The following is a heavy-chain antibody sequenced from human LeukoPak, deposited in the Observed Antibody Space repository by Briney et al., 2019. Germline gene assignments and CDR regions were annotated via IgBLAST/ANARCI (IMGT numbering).Heavy chain of an antibody. D-gene: IGHD3-22*01. J-gene: IGHJ4*02. V-gene: IGHV4-34*01. CDR3: ARGYDSSGYYKWTRSGLFDY. Sequence: SETLSLTCAVYGGSFSGYYWSWLRQPPGKGLEWIGEINHSGSTNYNPSLKSRVTISVDTSKNQFSLKLSSVTAADTAVYYCARGYDSSGYYKWTRSGLFDYWGQGTLVTVSS. CDR1: GGSFSGYY. CDR2: INHSGST.